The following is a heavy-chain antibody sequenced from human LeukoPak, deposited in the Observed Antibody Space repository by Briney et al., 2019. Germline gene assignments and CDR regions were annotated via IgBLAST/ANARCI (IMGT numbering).Heavy chain of an antibody. Sequence: SVKVSCKASGYTFTGYYMHWVRQAPGQGLEWMGRIIPILGIANYAQKFQGRVTITADKSTSTAYMELSSLRSEDTAVYYCARSGKGYCSSTSCYFSPFDPWGQGTLVTVSS. CDR3: ARSGKGYCSSTSCYFSPFDP. CDR2: IIPILGIA. D-gene: IGHD2-2*01. J-gene: IGHJ5*02. V-gene: IGHV1-69*02. CDR1: GYTFTGYY.